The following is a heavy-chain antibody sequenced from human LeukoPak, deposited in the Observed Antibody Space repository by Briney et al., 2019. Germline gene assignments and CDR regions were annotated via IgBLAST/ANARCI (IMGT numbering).Heavy chain of an antibody. CDR2: ISSSSSYI. CDR1: GFTFSSYS. J-gene: IGHJ4*02. CDR3: ARGQSDYDFWSGYRPWDY. V-gene: IGHV3-21*01. Sequence: PGGSLRPSCAASGFTFSSYSMNWVRQAPGKGLEWVSSISSSSSYIYYADSVKGRFTISRDNAKNSLYLQMNSLRAEDTAVYYCARGQSDYDFWSGYRPWDYWSQGTLVTVSS. D-gene: IGHD3-3*01.